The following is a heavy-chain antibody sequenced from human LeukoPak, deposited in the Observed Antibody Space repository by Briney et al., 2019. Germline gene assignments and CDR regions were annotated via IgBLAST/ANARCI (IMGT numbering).Heavy chain of an antibody. V-gene: IGHV3-23*01. CDR1: GFTFSSYA. J-gene: IGHJ4*02. CDR2: ISGSGGST. D-gene: IGHD3-22*01. Sequence: SGGSLRLSCAASGFTFSSYAMSWVRQAPWKGLEWVSAISGSGGSTYYADSVKGRFTISRDNSKNTLYLQMNSLRAEDTAVYYCAKASNDYYDSSGRGYWGQGTLVTVSS. CDR3: AKASNDYYDSSGRGY.